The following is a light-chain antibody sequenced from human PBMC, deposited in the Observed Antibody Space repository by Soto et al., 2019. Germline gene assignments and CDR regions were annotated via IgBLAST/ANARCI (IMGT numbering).Light chain of an antibody. Sequence: VMTQSPLYLPVTAGEPASIFCRSSQSLLHSNGYDYLDWYLQKPGQSPQLLIYLGSDRASGVPDRFSGSGSGTDFTLKISRVEAEDVGLYYCMQALHPPITFGQGTRLEIK. CDR3: MQALHPPIT. CDR2: LGS. J-gene: IGKJ5*01. CDR1: QSLLHSNGYDY. V-gene: IGKV2-28*01.